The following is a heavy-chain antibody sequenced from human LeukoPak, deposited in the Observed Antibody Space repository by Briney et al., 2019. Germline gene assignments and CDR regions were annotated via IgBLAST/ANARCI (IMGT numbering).Heavy chain of an antibody. V-gene: IGHV3-21*01. Sequence: KPGGSLRLSCAASGFTFSSYSMNWVRQAPGKGLEWVSSISSSSSYIYYVDSVKGRFTISRDNAKNSLYLQMNSLRAEGTAVYYCARGAILTPRNFDYWGQGTLVTVSS. CDR2: ISSSSSYI. J-gene: IGHJ4*02. CDR1: GFTFSSYS. D-gene: IGHD3-9*01. CDR3: ARGAILTPRNFDY.